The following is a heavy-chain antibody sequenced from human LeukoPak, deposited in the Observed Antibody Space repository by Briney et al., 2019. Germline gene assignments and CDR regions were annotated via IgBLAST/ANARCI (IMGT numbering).Heavy chain of an antibody. D-gene: IGHD5-12*01. V-gene: IGHV4-34*01. Sequence: SETLSLTCAVYGGSFSGYYWSWIRQPPGKGLEWIGEINHSGSTNYNPSLKSRVTISVDPSKNQFSLKLSSVTAADTAVYYCAREKFRAWISRWLFDYWGQGTLVTVSS. J-gene: IGHJ4*02. CDR1: GGSFSGYY. CDR3: AREKFRAWISRWLFDY. CDR2: INHSGST.